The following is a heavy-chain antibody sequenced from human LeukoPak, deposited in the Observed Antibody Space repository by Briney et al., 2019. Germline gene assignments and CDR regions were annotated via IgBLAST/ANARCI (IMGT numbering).Heavy chain of an antibody. CDR2: IDTSGGTT. Sequence: SVKVSCKASGYTVTSYYMHWVRQAPGQGLEWMGIIDTSGGTTSYAQKFQGRVTMTRDTSTSTVYMALSSLRSEDTAVYYCARVSFAGGSYYNYWGQGTLITVSS. CDR1: GYTVTSYY. CDR3: ARVSFAGGSYYNY. J-gene: IGHJ4*02. V-gene: IGHV1-46*01. D-gene: IGHD1-26*01.